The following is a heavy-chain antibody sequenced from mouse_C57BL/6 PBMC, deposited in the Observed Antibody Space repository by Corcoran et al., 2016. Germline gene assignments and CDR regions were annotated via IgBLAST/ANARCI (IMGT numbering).Heavy chain of an antibody. J-gene: IGHJ2*01. CDR1: GYTFTDYY. CDR3: APTTAVATGDY. CDR2: INPNNGGT. D-gene: IGHD1-1*01. Sequence: VQLQQSGPELVKPGASVKISYKASGYTFTDYYMNWVKQSHGKGLEWIGDINPNNGGTSYNQKFKGKATLTVDKSSSTAYMELRSLTSEDSAVYYCAPTTAVATGDYWGQGTTLTVSS. V-gene: IGHV1-26*01.